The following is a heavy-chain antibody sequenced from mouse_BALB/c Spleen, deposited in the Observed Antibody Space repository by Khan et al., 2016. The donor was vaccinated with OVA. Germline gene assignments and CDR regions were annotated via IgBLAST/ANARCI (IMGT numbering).Heavy chain of an antibody. V-gene: IGHV3-2*02. CDR1: GYSIPSDYA. CDR2: IRYSGRT. CDR3: ARGRTY. J-gene: IGHJ3*01. Sequence: EVQLVESGPGLVKPSQSLSLTCTVTGYSIPSDYAWNWIRQFPGNKLEWMGYIRYSGRTSYNPSLKSRISVTRDTSTHKFFRQLNSVTTEDTATYYCARGRTYWSQGTLDTVSA.